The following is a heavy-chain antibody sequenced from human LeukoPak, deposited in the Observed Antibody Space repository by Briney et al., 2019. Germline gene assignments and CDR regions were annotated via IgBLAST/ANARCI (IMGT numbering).Heavy chain of an antibody. Sequence: SETLSPTCTASGGSISSSSYYWGWIRQPPGKGLEWIGSIYYSGSTYYNPSLKSRVTISVDTSKNQFSLKLSSVTAADTAVYYCARALTYYDFWSGYYTSNFDYWGQGTLVTVSS. V-gene: IGHV4-39*07. CDR3: ARALTYYDFWSGYYTSNFDY. J-gene: IGHJ4*02. CDR2: IYYSGST. D-gene: IGHD3-3*01. CDR1: GGSISSSSYY.